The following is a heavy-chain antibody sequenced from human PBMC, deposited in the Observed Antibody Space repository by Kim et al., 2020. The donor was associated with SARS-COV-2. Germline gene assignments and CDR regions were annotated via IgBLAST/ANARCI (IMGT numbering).Heavy chain of an antibody. CDR3: ARAVDSSGWYVTDFDY. D-gene: IGHD6-19*01. Sequence: SETLSLTCTVSGGSVSSGSYYWSWIRQPPGKGLELIGYFHYTWSTKYKSPLKSEVTISLNPSKNQFSLKLTSVTAADTAVYYCARAVDSSGWYVTDFDYWGQGTLVTVTS. J-gene: IGHJ4*02. CDR1: GGSVSSGSYY. V-gene: IGHV4-61*01. CDR2: FHYTWST.